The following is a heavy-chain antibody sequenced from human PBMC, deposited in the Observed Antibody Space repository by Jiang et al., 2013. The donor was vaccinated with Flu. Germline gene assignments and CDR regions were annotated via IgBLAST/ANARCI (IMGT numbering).Heavy chain of an antibody. CDR3: ARGREDYYYDSSVYYPDY. Sequence: QLLESGGGLVKPGGSLRLSCAASGFIFSDYYMSWIRQAPGKGLEWVSYISSSSTYTNYADSVKGRFTISRDNAKNSLYLQMNSLRAEDTAVYYCARGREDYYYDSSVYYPDYWGQGTLVTVSS. CDR1: GFIFSDYY. CDR2: ISSSSTYT. V-gene: IGHV3-11*06. J-gene: IGHJ4*02. D-gene: IGHD3-22*01.